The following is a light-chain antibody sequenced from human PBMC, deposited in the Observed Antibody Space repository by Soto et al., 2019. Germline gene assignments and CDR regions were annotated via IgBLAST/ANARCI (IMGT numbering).Light chain of an antibody. Sequence: DVQMTQSPSSLSASVGDRVTITCQASQNINNYLNWYQQKPGRAPKLLIYDASNLEAGVPSRFRGSGSGTGFTFTISSLQPEDFATYYCQQYESLPLTFGQGTRREIK. V-gene: IGKV1-33*01. CDR2: DAS. CDR1: QNINNY. J-gene: IGKJ5*01. CDR3: QQYESLPLT.